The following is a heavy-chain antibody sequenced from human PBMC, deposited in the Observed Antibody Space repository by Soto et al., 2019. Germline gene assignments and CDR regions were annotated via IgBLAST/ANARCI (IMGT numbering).Heavy chain of an antibody. CDR2: IYYSGST. V-gene: IGHV4-59*01. Sequence: SETLSLTCTVSGGSISSYYWSWIRQPPGKGLEWIGYIYYSGSTNYNPSLKSRVTISVDTSKNQFSLKLSSVTAADTAVYYCARERGSSGNYYYYGMDVCGQGTTVTVSS. J-gene: IGHJ6*02. CDR1: GGSISSYY. D-gene: IGHD6-13*01. CDR3: ARERGSSGNYYYYGMDV.